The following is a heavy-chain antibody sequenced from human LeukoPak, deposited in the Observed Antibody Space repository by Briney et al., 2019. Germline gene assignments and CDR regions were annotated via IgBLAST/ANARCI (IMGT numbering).Heavy chain of an antibody. CDR1: GFTFNHYA. J-gene: IGHJ4*02. CDR3: ARDDLAVASDY. Sequence: GGSLRLSCAASGFTFNHYAMNWVRQAPGKGLEWVSAISGSGGSTYYADSVKGRFTISRDNAKNSLYLQMNSLRAEDTAVYYCARDDLAVASDYWGQGTLVTVSS. D-gene: IGHD6-19*01. V-gene: IGHV3-23*01. CDR2: ISGSGGST.